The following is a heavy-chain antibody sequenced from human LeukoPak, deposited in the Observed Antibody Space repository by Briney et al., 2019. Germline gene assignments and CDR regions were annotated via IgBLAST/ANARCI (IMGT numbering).Heavy chain of an antibody. CDR3: ARTVDFYGYYFDY. J-gene: IGHJ4*02. Sequence: SETLSLTCTVSAGSISSYYWSWIRQPPGKGLEWIGYIYYSGSTNYNPSLKSRVTISVDTSKNQFSLKLSSVTAADTAVYYCARTVDFYGYYFDYWGQGTLVTVSS. D-gene: IGHD4-17*01. CDR2: IYYSGST. CDR1: AGSISSYY. V-gene: IGHV4-59*08.